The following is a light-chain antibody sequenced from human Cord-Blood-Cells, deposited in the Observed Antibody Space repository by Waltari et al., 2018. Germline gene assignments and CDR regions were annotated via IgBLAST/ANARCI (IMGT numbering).Light chain of an antibody. CDR3: QQSYSTPWT. CDR2: VAS. J-gene: IGKJ1*01. Sequence: DIQMTQSPSSLSASVGDRVTITCRASQSISSYLNWYQQKPGKALKLLIYVASSLQSGVPSRFSGSGSGTDFTLTISSLQPEDFATYYCQQSYSTPWTFGQGTKVEIK. CDR1: QSISSY. V-gene: IGKV1-39*01.